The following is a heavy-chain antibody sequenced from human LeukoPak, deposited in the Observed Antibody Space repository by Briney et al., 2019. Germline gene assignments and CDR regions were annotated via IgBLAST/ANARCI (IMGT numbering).Heavy chain of an antibody. V-gene: IGHV3-23*01. Sequence: PGGSLRLSCATSGFTFSNYAMSWVRQAPGKGLEWVALIRNAGTTDYAESADSVRGRFIISRDDSKNTLYLQMNSLRAGDTAIYYCAKVQNDYDTGSGFYYYFDYWGQGTLVTVSS. CDR1: GFTFSNYA. CDR2: IRNAGTT. D-gene: IGHD3-22*01. J-gene: IGHJ4*02. CDR3: AKVQNDYDTGSGFYYYFDY.